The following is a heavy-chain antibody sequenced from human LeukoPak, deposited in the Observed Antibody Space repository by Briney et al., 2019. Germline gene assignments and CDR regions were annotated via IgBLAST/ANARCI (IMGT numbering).Heavy chain of an antibody. Sequence: PGGSLRLSCAASGFTFSSYGMHWVRQAPGKGLEWVAVISYDGSNKYYADSVKGRFTISRDNSKNTLYLQMNSLRAEDTAVYYCANGVNYYGSGNFDYWGQGTLVTVSS. D-gene: IGHD3-10*01. V-gene: IGHV3-30*18. CDR3: ANGVNYYGSGNFDY. CDR2: ISYDGSNK. J-gene: IGHJ4*02. CDR1: GFTFSSYG.